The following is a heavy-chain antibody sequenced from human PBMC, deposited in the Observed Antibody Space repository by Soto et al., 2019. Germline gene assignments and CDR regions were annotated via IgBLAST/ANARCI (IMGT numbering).Heavy chain of an antibody. Sequence: SVKVSCRASGTTFSSYAISWVLQAPGQGLEWMGGIIPIFGTANYAQKFQGRGTITADKSTSTASMELSSLRSEDTAVYYCATAAXPRDSSSTSCRVDWCEPCRQGTMVGVCS. CDR1: GTTFSSYA. CDR2: IIPIFGTA. CDR3: ATAAXPRDSSSTSCRVDWCEP. J-gene: IGHJ5*02. V-gene: IGHV1-69*06. D-gene: IGHD2-2*01.